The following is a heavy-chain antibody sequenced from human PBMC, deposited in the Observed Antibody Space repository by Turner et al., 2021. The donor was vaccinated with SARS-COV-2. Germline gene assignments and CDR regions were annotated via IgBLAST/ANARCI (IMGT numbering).Heavy chain of an antibody. V-gene: IGHV3-23*01. CDR3: VNGGSCSGGTCEGLFDY. CDR2: HSKDGANT. J-gene: IGHJ4*02. D-gene: IGHD2-15*01. CDR1: GFNFRSYA. Sequence: EVQLLESGGGLVQPGGSLRLSCAASGFNFRSYAMSWVRQAPGKGLEWVSTHSKDGANTYYAGSVRGRFTISRDNSKNTLYLQMNSLRAEDTAVYYCVNGGSCSGGTCEGLFDYWGQGTLVTVSS.